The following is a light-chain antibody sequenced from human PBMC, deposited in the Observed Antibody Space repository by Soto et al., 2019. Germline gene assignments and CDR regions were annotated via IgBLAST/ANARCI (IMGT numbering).Light chain of an antibody. CDR2: AAS. Sequence: DIQMTQSPSSLSASVGDRVTITCRASQSISTSLNWYQQKPGQAPKLLIYAASYLQSGVPSRFSGSGSGTEFTLTISSLQPEYLATYFCQQSDHSPMYTFGQGTDLKIK. CDR3: QQSDHSPMYT. CDR1: QSISTS. V-gene: IGKV1-39*01. J-gene: IGKJ2*01.